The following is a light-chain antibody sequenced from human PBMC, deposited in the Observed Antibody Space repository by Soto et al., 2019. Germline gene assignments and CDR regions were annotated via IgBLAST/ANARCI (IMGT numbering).Light chain of an antibody. V-gene: IGKV2-28*01. CDR1: QSLLHSNGYNY. CDR3: LQALQTPLFT. J-gene: IGKJ3*01. CDR2: LGS. Sequence: IVMTQSPLSLPVTPGEPASISCRSSQSLLHSNGYNYLDWYLQRPGQSPQLLTYLGSNRASGVPDMFSGSGSGTDFTLKISSVEAEDVGVYYCLQALQTPLFTFGPGTKVDIK.